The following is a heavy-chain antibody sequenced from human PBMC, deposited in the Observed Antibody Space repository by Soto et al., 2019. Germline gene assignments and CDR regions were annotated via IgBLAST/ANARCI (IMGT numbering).Heavy chain of an antibody. Sequence: SETLSLTCAVYGGSFSGYYWSWIRQPPGKGLEWIGEINHSGSTNYNPSLKSRVTISVDTSKNQFSLKLSSVTAADTAVYYCVRDLHVWATIPDYGMDVWGQGTTVTVSS. J-gene: IGHJ6*02. V-gene: IGHV4-34*01. D-gene: IGHD2-8*01. CDR2: INHSGST. CDR3: VRDLHVWATIPDYGMDV. CDR1: GGSFSGYY.